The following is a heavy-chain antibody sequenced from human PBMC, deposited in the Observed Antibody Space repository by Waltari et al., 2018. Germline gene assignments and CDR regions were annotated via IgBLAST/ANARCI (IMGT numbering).Heavy chain of an antibody. CDR1: GYTFTSYD. J-gene: IGHJ4*02. V-gene: IGHV1-8*01. Sequence: QVQLVQSGAEVKKPGASVKVSCKASGYTFTSYDINWVRQATGQGLEWMGWMNPNRGNTCYAQKFQGRVTMTRNTSISTAYMELSSLRSEDTAVYYCARVCIAWGTTHIQNDYWGQGTLVTVSS. D-gene: IGHD6-13*01. CDR2: MNPNRGNT. CDR3: ARVCIAWGTTHIQNDY.